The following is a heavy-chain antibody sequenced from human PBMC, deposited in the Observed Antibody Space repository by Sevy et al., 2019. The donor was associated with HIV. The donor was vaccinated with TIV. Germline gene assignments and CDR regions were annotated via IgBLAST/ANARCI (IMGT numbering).Heavy chain of an antibody. V-gene: IGHV4-59*08. Sequence: ETLSLTCTVSGGSITSLYWNWIRQPPGKGLEWIANIYYNGHINYNPSLKSRVTLSLDTSKNQFAVRLSSVTAADTAMYYCAGENAWGRGYSWGQGTLVTVSS. J-gene: IGHJ4*02. CDR1: GGSITSLY. CDR2: IYYNGHI. CDR3: AGENAWGRGYS. D-gene: IGHD1-26*01.